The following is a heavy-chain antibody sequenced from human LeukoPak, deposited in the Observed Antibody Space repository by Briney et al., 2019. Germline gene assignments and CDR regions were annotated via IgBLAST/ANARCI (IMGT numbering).Heavy chain of an antibody. D-gene: IGHD1-26*01. V-gene: IGHV5-51*01. Sequence: GESLKISCKGSGYRFTNYRIGWVRQMPGKGLEWMGIIYPGDSETTYSPSFQGQVTISADKSISTAYLQWSSLKASDTAMYYCASGSAWGGSYREYYFDYWGQGTLVTVSS. CDR2: IYPGDSET. CDR3: ASGSAWGGSYREYYFDY. J-gene: IGHJ4*02. CDR1: GYRFTNYR.